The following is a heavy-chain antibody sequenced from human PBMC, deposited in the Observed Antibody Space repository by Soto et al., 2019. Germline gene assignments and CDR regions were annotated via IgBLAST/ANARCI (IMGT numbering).Heavy chain of an antibody. J-gene: IGHJ1*01. CDR1: GFTFSSHG. Sequence: GGSLRLSCAVSGFTFSSHGMQWVRQAPGKGLEWVAVIGFDGSVSHYTDSVKGRFTVSRDNSKNTLYLQMNSLRAEDTAVYYCAKEFRHDHSFYEHCGQGTLVTVSS. V-gene: IGHV3-30*18. D-gene: IGHD2-2*01. CDR2: IGFDGSVS. CDR3: AKEFRHDHSFYEH.